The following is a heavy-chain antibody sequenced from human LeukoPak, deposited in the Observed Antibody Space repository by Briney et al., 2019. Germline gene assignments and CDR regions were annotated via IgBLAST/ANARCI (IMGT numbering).Heavy chain of an antibody. V-gene: IGHV3-7*01. CDR3: ARDQISSGSYSGFDY. J-gene: IGHJ4*02. CDR1: GFTFSSYW. Sequence: GGSLRLSCAASGFTFSSYWMSWVRQAPGKGLEWVANIKQDGSEKYYVDSVKGRFTISRDNAKNSLYLQMNSLRAEDPAVYYCARDQISSGSYSGFDYWGQGTLVTVSS. CDR2: IKQDGSEK. D-gene: IGHD1-26*01.